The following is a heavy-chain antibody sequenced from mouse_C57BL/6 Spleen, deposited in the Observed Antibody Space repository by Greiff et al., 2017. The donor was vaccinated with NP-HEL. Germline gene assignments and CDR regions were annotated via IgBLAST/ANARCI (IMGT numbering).Heavy chain of an antibody. CDR2: ISYDGSN. D-gene: IGHD2-5*01. J-gene: IGHJ3*01. CDR1: GYSITSGYY. Sequence: EVQLQESGPGLVKPSQSLSLTCSVTGYSITSGYYWNWLRQFPGNKLEWMGYISYDGSNNYNPSLKNRISITRDTSKNQFFLKLNSVTTEDTAAYYCARSYYSNQFAYWGQGTLVTVSA. CDR3: ARSYYSNQFAY. V-gene: IGHV3-6*01.